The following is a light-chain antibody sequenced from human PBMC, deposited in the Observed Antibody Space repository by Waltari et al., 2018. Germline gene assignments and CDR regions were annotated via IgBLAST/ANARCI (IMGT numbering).Light chain of an antibody. CDR3: MQGTHWPYT. CDR2: KVS. J-gene: IGKJ2*01. Sequence: DVVMTQSPLSLPVTLGQPASISCRSSQSLVHSDGNTYLTWFQQRPGHSPRRLIYKVSNLDAWVPDRFSGRGSGTDFTLTIRRVEAEDVGFYYGMQGTHWPYTFGQGTKLEIK. CDR1: QSLVHSDGNTY. V-gene: IGKV2-30*02.